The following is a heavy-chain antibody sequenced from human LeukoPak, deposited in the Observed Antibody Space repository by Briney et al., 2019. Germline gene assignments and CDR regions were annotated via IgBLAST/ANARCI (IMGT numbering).Heavy chain of an antibody. J-gene: IGHJ4*02. CDR3: AKIVVIPGSDYFDS. CDR1: GFAVSNSR. CDR2: IYSDDST. Sequence: GGSLRLSRAASGFAVSNSRMTWVRQAPGKGLEWLSIIYSDDSTYYPDSVKGRFTIYRDNSKNTVYLQLNSLRAEDTAVYYCAKIVVIPGSDYFDSWGQGTLVSVSS. V-gene: IGHV3-53*01. D-gene: IGHD3-22*01.